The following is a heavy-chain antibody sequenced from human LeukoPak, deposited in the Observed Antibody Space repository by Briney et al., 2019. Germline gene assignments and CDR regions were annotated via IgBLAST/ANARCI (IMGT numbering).Heavy chain of an antibody. CDR2: IIPILGIA. D-gene: IGHD6-13*01. CDR3: ATQGGISSWYPK. Sequence: ASVKVSCKASGGTFSSYAISWVRQAPGQGLEWMGRIIPILGIANYAQKFQGRVTITADKSTSTAYMELSSLRSEDTAVYYCATQGGISSWYPKWGQGTLVTVSS. V-gene: IGHV1-69*04. J-gene: IGHJ4*02. CDR1: GGTFSSYA.